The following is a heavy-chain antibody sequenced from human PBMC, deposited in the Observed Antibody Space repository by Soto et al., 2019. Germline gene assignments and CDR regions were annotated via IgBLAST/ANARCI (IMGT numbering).Heavy chain of an antibody. D-gene: IGHD3-10*01. J-gene: IGHJ5*02. Sequence: QVQLVQSGAEVKKPGASVKVSCKASGNTFTNYAMHWVRQAPGQRIEWMGWINVGNGDTQYSQKFQDRVTITRDTSASTAYMELSSLRFEDTAVYYCASSRMFRGVWGIDPWGQGTLVTVSS. V-gene: IGHV1-3*01. CDR2: INVGNGDT. CDR1: GNTFTNYA. CDR3: ASSRMFRGVWGIDP.